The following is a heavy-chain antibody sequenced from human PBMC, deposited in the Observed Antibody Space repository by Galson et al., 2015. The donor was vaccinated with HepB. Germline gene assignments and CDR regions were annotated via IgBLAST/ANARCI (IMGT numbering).Heavy chain of an antibody. D-gene: IGHD2-15*01. J-gene: IGHJ4*02. CDR2: ISSNGGST. Sequence: SLRLSCAASGFTFSSYAMHWVRQAPGKGLEYVSAISSNGGSTYYADSVKGRFTISRDNSKNTLYLQMNSLRAEDTAVYYCAGTSVGEAPPAWGYCSGGSCYFDYWGQGTLVTVSS. CDR3: AGTSVGEAPPAWGYCSGGSCYFDY. CDR1: GFTFSSYA. V-gene: IGHV3-64*04.